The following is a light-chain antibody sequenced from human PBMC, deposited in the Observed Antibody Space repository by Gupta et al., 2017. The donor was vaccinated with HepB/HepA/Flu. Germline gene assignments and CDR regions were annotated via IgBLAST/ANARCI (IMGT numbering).Light chain of an antibody. CDR2: DAS. CDR3: RT. V-gene: IGKV1-33*01. J-gene: IGKJ3*01. Sequence: DIQMTQSPSSLSASVGDRVTITCQASQDISNYLNWYQQKPGKAPKRLSYDASNLETGVPSRFSGSGSGTELTFTISSLQPEEISTYYCRTFGPGTKVDIK. CDR1: QDISNY.